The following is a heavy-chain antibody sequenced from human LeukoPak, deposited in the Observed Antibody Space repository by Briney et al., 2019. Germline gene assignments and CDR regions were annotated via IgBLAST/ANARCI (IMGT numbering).Heavy chain of an antibody. D-gene: IGHD3-9*01. CDR1: GVTFSSYG. Sequence: GGSLRLSCAASGVTFSSYGMHWVRQAPGKGLDWVAVISYDGSNKYYADSVKGRFTISRDNSKNTVYLQMNRLRAEDTAVYYCAKGRYERYYAILTGYIDPRRARKTPDYWGQGTLVTVSS. J-gene: IGHJ4*02. CDR3: AKGRYERYYAILTGYIDPRRARKTPDY. CDR2: ISYDGSNK. V-gene: IGHV3-30*18.